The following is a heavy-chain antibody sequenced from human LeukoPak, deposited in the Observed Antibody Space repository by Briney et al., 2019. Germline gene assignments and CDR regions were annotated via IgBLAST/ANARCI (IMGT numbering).Heavy chain of an antibody. CDR1: GYTLTELS. V-gene: IGHV1-24*01. CDR2: FDPEDGET. CDR3: ATESRFWSGYPYYFDY. D-gene: IGHD3-3*01. Sequence: ASVKVSCKVSGYTLTELSTHWVRQAPGKGLEWMGGFDPEDGETIYAQKFQGRVTMTEDTSTDTAYMELSSLRSEDTAVYYCATESRFWSGYPYYFDYWGQGTLVAVSS. J-gene: IGHJ4*02.